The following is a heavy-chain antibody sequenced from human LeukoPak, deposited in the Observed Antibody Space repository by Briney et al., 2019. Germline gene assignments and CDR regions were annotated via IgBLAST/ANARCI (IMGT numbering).Heavy chain of an antibody. Sequence: SETLSLTCTVSGGSISSSSYYWGWIRQPPGQRPEWIGSIYYSGSTYYNPSLKSRVTISVDTSKNQFSLKLSSVTAADTAVYYCARRSGTGGYFDYWGQGTLVTVSS. CDR3: ARRSGTGGYFDY. CDR1: GGSISSSSYY. V-gene: IGHV4-39*01. J-gene: IGHJ4*02. CDR2: IYYSGST. D-gene: IGHD1-26*01.